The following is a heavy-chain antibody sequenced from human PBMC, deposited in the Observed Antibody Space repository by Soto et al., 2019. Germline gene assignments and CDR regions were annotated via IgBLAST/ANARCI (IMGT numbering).Heavy chain of an antibody. J-gene: IGHJ4*02. CDR2: ISSSGSTI. Sequence: GGSLRLSCAASGFTFSDYYMSWIRQAPGKGLEWVSYISSSGSTIYYADSVKGRFTISRDNAKNTAYLQMNSLKTEDTAVYYCTRRTDYYDSSEIDYWGQGTLVTVSS. CDR3: TRRTDYYDSSEIDY. D-gene: IGHD3-22*01. CDR1: GFTFSDYY. V-gene: IGHV3-11*01.